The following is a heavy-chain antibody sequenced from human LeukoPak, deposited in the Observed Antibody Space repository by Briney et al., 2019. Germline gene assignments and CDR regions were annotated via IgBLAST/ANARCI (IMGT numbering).Heavy chain of an antibody. CDR2: IKQDGSEK. J-gene: IGHJ4*02. V-gene: IGHV3-7*01. Sequence: GGSLRLSCAASGSTFSRYWMSWVRQAPGKGLEWVANIKQDGSEKYYADSVKGRFTIPRDNAKNSLYVQLNSLRAEDTAVYYCARGGSRLLTSYIFDYWGQGTLVTVSS. CDR1: GSTFSRYW. D-gene: IGHD3-16*01. CDR3: ARGGSRLLTSYIFDY.